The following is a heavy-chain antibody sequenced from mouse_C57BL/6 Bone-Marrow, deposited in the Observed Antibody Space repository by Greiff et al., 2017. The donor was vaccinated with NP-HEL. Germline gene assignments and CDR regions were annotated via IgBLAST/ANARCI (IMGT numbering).Heavy chain of an antibody. D-gene: IGHD1-1*01. Sequence: EVKLVESGGDLVKPGGSLKLSCAASGFTFSSYGMSWVRQTPDKRLEWVATISSGGSYTYYPDSVKGRFTISRDNAKNTLYLQMRSLKSEDTAMYYCARRPSSFYYYGSSPFAYWGQGTLVTVSA. CDR3: ARRPSSFYYYGSSPFAY. V-gene: IGHV5-6*02. CDR1: GFTFSSYG. CDR2: ISSGGSYT. J-gene: IGHJ3*01.